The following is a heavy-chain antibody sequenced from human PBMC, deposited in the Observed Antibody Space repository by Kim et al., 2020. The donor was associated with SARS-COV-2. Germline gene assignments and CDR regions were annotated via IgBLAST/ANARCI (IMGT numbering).Heavy chain of an antibody. D-gene: IGHD3-3*01. CDR3: ARASDFGVVTLDY. V-gene: IGHV3-33*01. Sequence: GGSLRLSCAASGFTFSTYGMHWVRQAPGKGLEWVALIWYDGSNKYYADSVKGRFTISRDNSKNTMYLQMNSLRAEDTAVYYCARASDFGVVTLDYWGQGTLVTVSS. CDR2: IWYDGSNK. CDR1: GFTFSTYG. J-gene: IGHJ4*02.